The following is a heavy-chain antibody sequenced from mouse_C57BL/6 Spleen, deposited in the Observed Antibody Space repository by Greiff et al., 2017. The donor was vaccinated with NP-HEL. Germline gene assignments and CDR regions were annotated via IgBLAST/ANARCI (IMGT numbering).Heavy chain of an antibody. V-gene: IGHV5-17*01. CDR3: ASESSGYVVDY. J-gene: IGHJ2*01. CDR1: GFTFSDYG. CDR2: ISSGSSTI. D-gene: IGHD3-2*02. Sequence: EVQLVESGGGLVKPGGSLKLSCAASGFTFSDYGMHWVRQAPEKGLEWVAYISSGSSTIYYADTVKGRFTISRDNAKNTLFLQMTSLRSEDTAMYYCASESSGYVVDYWGQGTTLTVSS.